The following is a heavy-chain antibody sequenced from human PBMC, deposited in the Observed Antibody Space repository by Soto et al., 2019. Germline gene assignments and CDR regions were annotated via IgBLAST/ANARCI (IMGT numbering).Heavy chain of an antibody. J-gene: IGHJ5*02. V-gene: IGHV5-51*01. Sequence: GESRKISCKGSGYSFTNYWIGWVRQMPGKGLEWMGIINPADSDTRYSPSFQGQVTVSVDKSISTAYLQRGSLKASDTAMYYCGRPDSTGYYYHWGQGTPVTVSS. D-gene: IGHD3-9*01. CDR3: GRPDSTGYYYH. CDR1: GYSFTNYW. CDR2: INPADSDT.